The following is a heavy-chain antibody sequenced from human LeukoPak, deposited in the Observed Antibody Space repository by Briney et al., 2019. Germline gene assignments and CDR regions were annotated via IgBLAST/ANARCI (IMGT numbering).Heavy chain of an antibody. CDR1: GYRFSSYW. V-gene: IGHV5-51*01. D-gene: IGHD4-17*01. J-gene: IGHJ4*02. CDR2: IHPGDSST. Sequence: GESLKISCQGSGYRFSSYWIAWVRQMPGKGLEWMGIIHPGDSSTRYSPSFQGQVTISVDKSISTAYLQWSSLKASDTAMYYCARHLHSTVIIDGYFDYWGQGTLVTVSS. CDR3: ARHLHSTVIIDGYFDY.